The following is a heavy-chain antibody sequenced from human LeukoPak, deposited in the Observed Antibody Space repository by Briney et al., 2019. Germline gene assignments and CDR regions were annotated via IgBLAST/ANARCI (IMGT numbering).Heavy chain of an antibody. CDR3: ARGRSVAVTGMIDY. CDR2: ISSSSSYI. V-gene: IGHV3-21*01. Sequence: GGSLRLSCAASGFTFSSYSMNWVRQAPGKGLEWVSSISSSSSYIYYADSVKGRFTISRDNAKNSLYLQMNSLRAEDTAVYYCARGRSVAVTGMIDYWGQGTLVTVSS. J-gene: IGHJ4*02. D-gene: IGHD2-15*01. CDR1: GFTFSSYS.